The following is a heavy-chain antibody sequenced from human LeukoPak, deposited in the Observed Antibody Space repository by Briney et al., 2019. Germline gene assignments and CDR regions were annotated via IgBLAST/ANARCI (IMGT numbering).Heavy chain of an antibody. CDR3: ARAHYYGSGRPFDY. Sequence: GGSLRLSCAASGITFNAIHWVRQAPGKGLEWVAVIWYDGSNKYYADSVKGRFTISRDNSKNTLYLQMNSLRAEDTAVYYCARAHYYGSGRPFDYWGQGTLVTVSS. J-gene: IGHJ4*02. CDR1: GITFNA. D-gene: IGHD3-10*01. CDR2: IWYDGSNK. V-gene: IGHV3-33*01.